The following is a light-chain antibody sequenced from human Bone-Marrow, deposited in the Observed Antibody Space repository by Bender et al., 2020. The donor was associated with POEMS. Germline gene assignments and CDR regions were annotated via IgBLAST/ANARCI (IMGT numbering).Light chain of an antibody. Sequence: QSALTQPPSASGSPGQSVTISCTGASSDVGAYNLVSWYQQHPGKAPKLMIYDVTNRPSGVSNRFSGSQSDNTATLTISGLQAEDEADYYCCSYASSVTYVFGTGTKVTVL. V-gene: IGLV2-23*02. J-gene: IGLJ1*01. CDR3: CSYASSVTYV. CDR2: DVT. CDR1: SSDVGAYNL.